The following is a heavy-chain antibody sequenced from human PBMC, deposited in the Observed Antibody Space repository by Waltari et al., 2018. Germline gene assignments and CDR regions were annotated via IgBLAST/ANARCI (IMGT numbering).Heavy chain of an antibody. V-gene: IGHV1-24*01. Sequence: QVQLVQSGAEVKKPGASVKVSCKVSGYTLTELSMHWVRQAPGNGLEWMGGLYPEDGETIYAQKFQGRVTMTEDTSTDTAYMELSSLRSEDTAVYYCATEVGRWVVVAATRNFQHWGQGTLVTVSS. J-gene: IGHJ1*01. CDR1: GYTLTELS. CDR3: ATEVGRWVVVAATRNFQH. D-gene: IGHD2-15*01. CDR2: LYPEDGET.